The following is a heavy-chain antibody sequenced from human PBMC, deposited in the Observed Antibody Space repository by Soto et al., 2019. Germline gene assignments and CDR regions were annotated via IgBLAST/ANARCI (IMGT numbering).Heavy chain of an antibody. CDR1: GGSISNYY. CDR3: AREIAVAGTLYFDY. CDR2: IYYSGSI. V-gene: IGHV4-59*01. J-gene: IGHJ4*02. Sequence: SETLSLTCTVSGGSISNYYWSWIRQPPGKGLEWIGYIYYSGSINYNPSLKSRVTISEDTSKNQLSLKMSSVTAADTAGYYCAREIAVAGTLYFDYWGQGTLVT. D-gene: IGHD6-19*01.